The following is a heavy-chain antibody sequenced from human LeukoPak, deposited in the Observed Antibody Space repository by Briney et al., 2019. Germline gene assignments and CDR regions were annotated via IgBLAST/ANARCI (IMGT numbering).Heavy chain of an antibody. CDR3: ARVPGQLVSQFDP. Sequence: GASVKVSCKASGYTFTSYAMHWVRQPPGKRLEGMGWINAGNGNTKYLQKFQGRVTITRDTSASTAYMELSSLRSEDTAVYYCARVPGQLVSQFDPWGQGTLVTVSS. CDR2: INAGNGNT. CDR1: GYTFTSYA. D-gene: IGHD6-13*01. V-gene: IGHV1-3*01. J-gene: IGHJ5*02.